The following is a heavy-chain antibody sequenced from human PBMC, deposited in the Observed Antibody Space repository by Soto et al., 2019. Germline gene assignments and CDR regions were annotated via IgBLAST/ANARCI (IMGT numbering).Heavy chain of an antibody. V-gene: IGHV3-23*01. J-gene: IGHJ4*02. D-gene: IGHD6-13*01. CDR1: GFTFSSYA. CDR3: AYSSTPFDY. Sequence: DVQLLESGGGLVQPGGSLRLSCAAAGFTFSSYAMSWVRQAPGKGLEWVSAISGSGGSTYYADSVKGRFTISRDNSENTLYMKMNSLRAEDTAVYYCAYSSTPFDYWGQGTLVNVSS. CDR2: ISGSGGST.